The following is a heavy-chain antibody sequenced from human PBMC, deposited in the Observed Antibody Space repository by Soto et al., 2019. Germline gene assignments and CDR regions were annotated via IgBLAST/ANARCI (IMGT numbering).Heavy chain of an antibody. V-gene: IGHV3-73*02. CDR3: TIRGGAYCGGDCYSWAMDV. CDR1: GLTFSGSV. Sequence: EAQLVESGGGLVQPGGSLKLSCAASGLTFSGSVMHWVRQAPGKGLEWVGRIRSKVNNYATVYAASVKGRFTISRDDSKNTVYLQMNSLKTEDTAVYYCTIRGGAYCGGDCYSWAMDVWGQGTTVIVSS. J-gene: IGHJ6*02. D-gene: IGHD2-21*02. CDR2: IRSKVNNYAT.